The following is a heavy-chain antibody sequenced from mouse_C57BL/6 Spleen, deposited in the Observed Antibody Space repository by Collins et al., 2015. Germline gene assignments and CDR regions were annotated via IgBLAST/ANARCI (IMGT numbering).Heavy chain of an antibody. Sequence: EVQLVETGGGLVQPKGSLKLSCAASGFTFNTNAMNWVRQAPGKGLEWVARIRSKSNNYATYYADSVKDRFTISRDDSQSMLYLQMNNLKTEDTAMYYCVSSTTATRMGAMDYWGQGTSVTVSS. CDR1: GFTFNTNA. V-gene: IGHV10S3*01. CDR3: VSSTTATRMGAMDY. J-gene: IGHJ4*01. D-gene: IGHD1-2*01. CDR2: IRSKSNNYAT.